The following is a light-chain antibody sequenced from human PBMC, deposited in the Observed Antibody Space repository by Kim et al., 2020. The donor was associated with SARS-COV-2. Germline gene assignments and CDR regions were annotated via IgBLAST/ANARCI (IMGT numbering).Light chain of an antibody. CDR2: AVT. J-gene: IGLJ3*02. Sequence: QSVTISCTGGINDIGTYVFDSWYQQHPGSAPNLIIFAVTKPPSGVPDRFTGSKSANTAYLTVTGLQAEDEADYYCSSYAGFNNGVFGGGTQLTVL. CDR3: SSYAGFNNGV. V-gene: IGLV2-8*01. CDR1: INDIGTYVF.